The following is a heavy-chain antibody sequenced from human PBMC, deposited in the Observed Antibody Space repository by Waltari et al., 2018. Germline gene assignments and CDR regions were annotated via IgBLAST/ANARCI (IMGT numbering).Heavy chain of an antibody. J-gene: IGHJ6*03. V-gene: IGHV3-48*03. CDR1: GFSFSNSE. Sequence: EVQLVESGGGLVQAGGSLTLSCVASGFSFSNSELNWVRQAPGKGLEWVAYIRRNGDTTAYADSVKGRFTVSRDNAKNSLFLHMNSLGADDTAVYFCAREVVDTHPYFYAYMDVWGKGATVTVSS. D-gene: IGHD5-18*01. CDR3: AREVVDTHPYFYAYMDV. CDR2: IRRNGDTT.